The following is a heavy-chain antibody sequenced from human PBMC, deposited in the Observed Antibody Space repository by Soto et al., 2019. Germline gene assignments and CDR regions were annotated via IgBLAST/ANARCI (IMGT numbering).Heavy chain of an antibody. V-gene: IGHV4-34*01. CDR1: VVPFSGYY. J-gene: IGHJ5*02. CDR2: ISQSEGM. D-gene: IGHD1-1*01. CDR3: ARGVRRGRVGNWFNP. Sequence: WETLSLTCTFQVVPFSGYYWSWVRQSPGKGLEWIGEISQSEGMKYNPSLKSRAAISEDTSKTQFSLKLTSLTAADTAVYYCARGVRRGRVGNWFNPWGQGTLVTVSS.